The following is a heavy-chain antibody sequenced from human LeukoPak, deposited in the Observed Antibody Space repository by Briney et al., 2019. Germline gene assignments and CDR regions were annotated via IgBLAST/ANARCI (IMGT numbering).Heavy chain of an antibody. V-gene: IGHV3-33*01. J-gene: IGHJ4*02. Sequence: GRSLRLSCAASGFTFSSYGMHWVRQAPGKGLEWVAVLWYDGSNKYYADSVKGRFTISRDNSKNTLYLQMNSLRAEDTAVYYCARDGDYYDSTYYFDYWGQGTLVTVSS. CDR2: LWYDGSNK. D-gene: IGHD3-22*01. CDR3: ARDGDYYDSTYYFDY. CDR1: GFTFSSYG.